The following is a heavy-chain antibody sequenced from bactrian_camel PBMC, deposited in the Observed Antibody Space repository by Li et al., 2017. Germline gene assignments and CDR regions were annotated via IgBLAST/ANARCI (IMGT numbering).Heavy chain of an antibody. D-gene: IGHD3*01. CDR3: AVRDAFCSPNKDAYTY. Sequence: VESGGGSVQAGGSLRLSCVFSGNTVNTACLAWFRQSPGREREMVATHYRLGMTTSYADSVKGRFTMSRDSFKNTVYLQMDRLKPNDTAVYYCAVRDAFCSPNKDAYTYWGQGTQVTVS. CDR1: GNTVNTAC. J-gene: IGHJ4*01. CDR2: YRLGMTT. V-gene: IGHV3S53*01.